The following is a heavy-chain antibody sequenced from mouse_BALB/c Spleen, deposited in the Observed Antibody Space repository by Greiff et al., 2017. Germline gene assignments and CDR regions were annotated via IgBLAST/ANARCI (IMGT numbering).Heavy chain of an antibody. CDR1: GFTFSSYT. J-gene: IGHJ3*01. Sequence: EVKVVESGGGLVQPGGSLKLSCAASGFTFSSYTMSWVRQTPEKRLEWVAYISNGGGSTYYPDTVKGRFTISRDNAKNTLYLQMSSLKSEDTAMYYCARQPYGSSSAWFAYWGQGTLVTVSA. CDR3: ARQPYGSSSAWFAY. V-gene: IGHV5-12-2*01. CDR2: ISNGGGST. D-gene: IGHD1-1*01.